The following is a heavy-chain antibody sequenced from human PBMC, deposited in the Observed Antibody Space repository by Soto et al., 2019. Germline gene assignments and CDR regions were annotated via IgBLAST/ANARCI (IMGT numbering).Heavy chain of an antibody. J-gene: IGHJ4*02. D-gene: IGHD5-18*01. V-gene: IGHV4-31*03. CDR1: GGSINSGGYC. CDR2: ISYGGST. Sequence: QVQLQESGRGLVKPSQTLSLTCTVSGGSINSGGYCWSWIRQHPGKGLDWIGCISYGGSTSYNPSLKSRVTISVDTSKNQFSLKLTSVTAADTAAYYCSRGILVWGQGALITVSS. CDR3: SRGILV.